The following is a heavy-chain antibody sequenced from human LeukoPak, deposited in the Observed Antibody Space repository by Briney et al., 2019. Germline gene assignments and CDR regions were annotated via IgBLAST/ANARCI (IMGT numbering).Heavy chain of an antibody. V-gene: IGHV1-46*01. CDR3: ARDNPYSSSWFRDGMDV. CDR1: GYTFTSYY. D-gene: IGHD6-13*01. CDR2: ISPSGGST. Sequence: ASVKVSCKASGYTFTSYYMHWVRQAPGQGLEWMGIISPSGGSTSYAQKFQGRVTMTRDTSTSTVYMELSSLRSEDTAVYYCARDNPYSSSWFRDGMDVWGQGTTVTVSS. J-gene: IGHJ6*02.